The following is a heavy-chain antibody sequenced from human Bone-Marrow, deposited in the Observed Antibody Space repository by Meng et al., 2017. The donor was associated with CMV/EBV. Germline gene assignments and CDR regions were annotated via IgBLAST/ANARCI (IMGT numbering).Heavy chain of an antibody. V-gene: IGHV4-39*01. D-gene: IGHD3-3*01. J-gene: IGHJ4*02. Sequence: TVSGGSISGSSYYWGWIRQPPGKGLEWIGSFYYGGSTFYNPSLKSRVTISVDTSKNQFSLRLSSVTAADTAVYYCARGLNFGVVTEQPWGQGALVTVSS. CDR2: FYYGGST. CDR1: GGSISGSSYY. CDR3: ARGLNFGVVTEQP.